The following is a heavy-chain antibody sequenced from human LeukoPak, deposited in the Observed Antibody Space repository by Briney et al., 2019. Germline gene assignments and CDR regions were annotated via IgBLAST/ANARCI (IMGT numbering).Heavy chain of an antibody. V-gene: IGHV4-34*01. D-gene: IGHD3-22*01. CDR3: ARVSKWLSNFDY. J-gene: IGHJ4*02. Sequence: PSEILSLTCAVYGGSFSGYYWSWIRQPPGKGLEWIGEINHSGSTNYNPSLKSRVTISVDTSKNQFSLKLSSVTAADTAVYYCARVSKWLSNFDYWGQGTLVTVSS. CDR1: GGSFSGYY. CDR2: INHSGST.